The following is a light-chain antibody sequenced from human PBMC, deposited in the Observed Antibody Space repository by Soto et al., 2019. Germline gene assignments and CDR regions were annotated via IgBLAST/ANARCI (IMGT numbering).Light chain of an antibody. CDR3: QQYYSTTQT. V-gene: IGKV4-1*01. J-gene: IGKJ1*01. Sequence: DIVMTQSPDSLAVSLGERATINCKSSQSVLYSSNNKNYLAWYQQKTGQPPKLLIYWASTRESGVPDRFSGSGSGTDFTLNISSLQAEDVAVYYCQQYYSTTQTLGQGTKVDI. CDR2: WAS. CDR1: QSVLYSSNNKNY.